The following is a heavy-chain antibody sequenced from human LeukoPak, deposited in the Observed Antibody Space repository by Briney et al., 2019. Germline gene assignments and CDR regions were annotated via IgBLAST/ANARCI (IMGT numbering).Heavy chain of an antibody. J-gene: IGHJ4*02. CDR2: IYSGVST. V-gene: IGHV3-66*01. CDR1: GFTVSSNY. Sequence: GGSLRLSCAASGFTVSSNYMSWVRQAPGKGLEWVSVIYSGVSTYYADSVKGRFTISRDNSKNTMYLQMNSLRAEDTAVYYCARDIGVAALDYWGQGTLVTVSS. D-gene: IGHD6-25*01. CDR3: ARDIGVAALDY.